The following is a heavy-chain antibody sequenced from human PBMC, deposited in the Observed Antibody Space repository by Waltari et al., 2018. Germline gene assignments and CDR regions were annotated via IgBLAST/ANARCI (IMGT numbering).Heavy chain of an antibody. CDR3: ARDLGSDYGNRDY. J-gene: IGHJ4*02. CDR2: SNPNCGDT. CDR1: GYIFTGYS. D-gene: IGHD4-17*01. V-gene: IGHV1-2*06. Sequence: QVHLVQSGADVKKPGASVKVSCKASGYIFTGYSTQGVRRDTGQGLEWMGRSNPNCGDTNDAQKFQGRVTLSRDTSINTAYMELSSLKSDDTAVYYCARDLGSDYGNRDYWGQGTLVTVPS.